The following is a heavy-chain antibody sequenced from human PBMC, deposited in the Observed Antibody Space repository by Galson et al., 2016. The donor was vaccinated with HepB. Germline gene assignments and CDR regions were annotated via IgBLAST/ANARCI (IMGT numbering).Heavy chain of an antibody. D-gene: IGHD2-15*01. J-gene: IGHJ6*03. CDR2: IWSDGTNK. CDR1: GFTFRSYA. Sequence: SLRLSCAASGFTFRSYAMHWVRQAPGKGLEWVAVIWSDGTNKNYADSVKGRFTISSDNSKNPLYLQMNSLRAEDTAVYFCARDAGGRYYYYYMDVWGKGTAVTVS. V-gene: IGHV3-33*01. CDR3: ARDAGGRYYYYYMDV.